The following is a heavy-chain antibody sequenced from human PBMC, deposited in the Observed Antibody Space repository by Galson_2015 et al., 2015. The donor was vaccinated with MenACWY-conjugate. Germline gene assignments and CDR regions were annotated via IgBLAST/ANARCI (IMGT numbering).Heavy chain of an antibody. D-gene: IGHD6-19*01. CDR3: ARAIIGYSSVWYYFDY. CDR2: ITPIFGTT. J-gene: IGHJ4*02. V-gene: IGHV1-69*06. CDR1: GYTFSDSG. Sequence: SVKVSCKASGYTFSDSGVTWVRQAPGQGLEWMGGITPIFGTTNYAQKFQGRVTIIADKSTSTAYMELSSLRSEDTAVYYCARAIIGYSSVWYYFDYWGQGTLVTVSS.